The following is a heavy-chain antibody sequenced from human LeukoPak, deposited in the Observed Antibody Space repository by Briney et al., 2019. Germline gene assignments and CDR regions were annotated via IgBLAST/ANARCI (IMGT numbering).Heavy chain of an antibody. D-gene: IGHD3-22*01. V-gene: IGHV4-39*07. J-gene: IGHJ4*02. CDR1: GGSISSSSYY. CDR2: IYYSGST. Sequence: PSETLSLTCTVSGGSISSSSYYWGWIRQPPGKGLEWIGSIYYSGSTYYNPSLKSRVTISVDTSKNQFSLKLSSVTAADTAVYYCAREEWGYYDSSANPKRSYFDYWGQGTLVTVSS. CDR3: AREEWGYYDSSANPKRSYFDY.